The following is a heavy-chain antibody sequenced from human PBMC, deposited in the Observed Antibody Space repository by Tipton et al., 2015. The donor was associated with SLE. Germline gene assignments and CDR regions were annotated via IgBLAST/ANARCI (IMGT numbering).Heavy chain of an antibody. CDR3: ARVPLLTGSWYFDP. V-gene: IGHV4-34*01. CDR1: GGSFSGYY. Sequence: TLSLTCAVYGGSFSGYYWSWIRQPPGKGLEWIGEINHSGSTNYNPSLKSRVTISVDTSKNQFSLKLSSVTAADTAVYYCARVPLLTGSWYFDPWGRGTLVTVSS. CDR2: INHSGST. J-gene: IGHJ2*01. D-gene: IGHD7-27*01.